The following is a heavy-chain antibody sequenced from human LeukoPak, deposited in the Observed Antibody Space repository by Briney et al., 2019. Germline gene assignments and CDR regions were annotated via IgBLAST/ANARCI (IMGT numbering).Heavy chain of an antibody. J-gene: IGHJ4*02. CDR2: IKQVGTEK. CDR3: ARAYSSSWYWFDY. CDR1: ALTSTSQW. V-gene: IGHV3-7*01. D-gene: IGHD6-13*01. Sequence: GGSLRLSCAPAALTSTSQWTRCVRQAPGKGREWVAKIKQVGTEKYYMDSVKGRLTISRDNAKNSLYLQRNSLRAEDTAVYYCARAYSSSWYWFDYWGQGTLVTVSS.